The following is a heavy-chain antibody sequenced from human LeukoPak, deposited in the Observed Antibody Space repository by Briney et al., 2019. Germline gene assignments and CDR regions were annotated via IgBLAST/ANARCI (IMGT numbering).Heavy chain of an antibody. J-gene: IGHJ6*03. CDR3: ARAAATMALGYYYYMDA. V-gene: IGHV3-7*01. Sequence: GGSLRLSCAASGFTFSSYWMSWVRQAPGKGLEWVANIKQDGSEKYYADSVKGRFTISRDNAKNSLYLQMNSLRAEDTAVYYCARAAATMALGYYYYMDAWGKGTTVTVSS. CDR2: IKQDGSEK. D-gene: IGHD2-15*01. CDR1: GFTFSSYW.